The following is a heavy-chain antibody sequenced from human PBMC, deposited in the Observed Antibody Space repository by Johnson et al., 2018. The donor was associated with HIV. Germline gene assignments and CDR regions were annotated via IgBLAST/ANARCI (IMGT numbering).Heavy chain of an antibody. CDR3: ASSSLSWGVDAFDI. CDR2: ISWNSGSI. D-gene: IGHD3-16*01. V-gene: IGHV3-20*04. J-gene: IGHJ3*02. Sequence: VQLVESGGGVVRPGGSLRLSCAASGFTFDDYGMSWVRQAPGKGLEWVSGISWNSGSIGYADSVKGRFTISRDNAKNSLYLQMNSLRAEDTALYYCASSSLSWGVDAFDIWGQGTMVTVSS. CDR1: GFTFDDYG.